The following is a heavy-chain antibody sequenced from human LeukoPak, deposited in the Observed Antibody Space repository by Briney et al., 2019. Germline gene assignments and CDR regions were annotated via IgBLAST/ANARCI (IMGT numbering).Heavy chain of an antibody. CDR2: INPNSGGT. CDR3: VFSPRLGSGYASKFDY. V-gene: IGHV1-2*02. J-gene: IGHJ4*02. Sequence: GASVKVSCKASGFTFTGYYMHWVRQAPGQGLEWMGWINPNSGGTNYAQKFQGRVTMTRDTSISTAYMELSRLRSDDTAMYYCVFSPRLGSGYASKFDYWGQGTLVTVSS. D-gene: IGHD3-3*01. CDR1: GFTFTGYY.